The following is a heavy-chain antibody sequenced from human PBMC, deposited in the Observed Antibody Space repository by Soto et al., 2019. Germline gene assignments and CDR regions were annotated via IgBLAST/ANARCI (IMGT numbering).Heavy chain of an antibody. CDR3: ANGVDNYGGPELDY. J-gene: IGHJ4*02. Sequence: EVQLVESGGGLVQPGGSLRLSCAASGFTFSRHWMHWVRLAPGKGPVWVSRVSGDGSTTTYADSVKGRFTISRDNAKNTLYMQRISLRVEDTAVYFCANGVDNYGGPELDYWGQVTLVTVSS. D-gene: IGHD5-18*01. CDR1: GFTFSRHW. CDR2: VSGDGSTT. V-gene: IGHV3-74*01.